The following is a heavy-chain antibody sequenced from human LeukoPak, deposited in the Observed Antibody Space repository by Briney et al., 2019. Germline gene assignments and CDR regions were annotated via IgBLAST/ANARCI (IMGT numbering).Heavy chain of an antibody. D-gene: IGHD2-2*01. CDR3: ARGQGYCSSTSCYAEWFDP. Sequence: ASVKVSCKASGYTFTSYYMHWVRQAPGQGLEWMGLINPSGGSTSYAQKSQGRVTMTRDTSTSTVYMELSSLRSEDTAVYYCARGQGYCSSTSCYAEWFDPWGQGTLVAVSS. V-gene: IGHV1-46*01. CDR2: INPSGGST. J-gene: IGHJ5*02. CDR1: GYTFTSYY.